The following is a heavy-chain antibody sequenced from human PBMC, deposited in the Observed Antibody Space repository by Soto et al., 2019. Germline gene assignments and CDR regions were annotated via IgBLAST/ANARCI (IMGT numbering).Heavy chain of an antibody. Sequence: GGSLRLSCAASGFTFSSYGMHWVRQAPGKGLEWVAVISYDGSNKYYANSVKGRFTISRDNSKNTLYLQMNSLRAEDTAVYYCANRKCGGDCRDAFDIWGQGTMVTVSS. CDR3: ANRKCGGDCRDAFDI. CDR2: ISYDGSNK. CDR1: GFTFSSYG. D-gene: IGHD2-21*02. J-gene: IGHJ3*02. V-gene: IGHV3-30*18.